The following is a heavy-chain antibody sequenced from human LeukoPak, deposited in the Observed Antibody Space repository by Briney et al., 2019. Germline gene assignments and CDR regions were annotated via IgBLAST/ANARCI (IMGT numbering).Heavy chain of an antibody. CDR2: ISYDGSNK. CDR3: ARDWEGMDV. CDR1: GFTFSSYA. J-gene: IGHJ6*02. Sequence: GGSLRLSCAASGFTFSSYAMHWVRQAPGKGLEWVAVISYDGSNKYYADSVKGRFTFSRDNSKNTLYLQMNSLRAEDTAVYYCARDWEGMDVWGQGTTVTVSS. V-gene: IGHV3-30*04. D-gene: IGHD1-26*01.